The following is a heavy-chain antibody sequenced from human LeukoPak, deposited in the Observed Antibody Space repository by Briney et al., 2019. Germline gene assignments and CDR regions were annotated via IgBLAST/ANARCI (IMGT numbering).Heavy chain of an antibody. V-gene: IGHV4-39*01. CDR3: ARSAYSSGWSDAFDI. D-gene: IGHD6-19*01. CDR2: IFYSGST. CDR1: GDSISSSSYY. Sequence: SSETLSLTCTVSGDSISSSSYYWGWIRQPPGKGLEWIGSIFYSGSTYYNPSLKSRVTISVDTSKIQFSLKLSSVTAADTAVYYCARSAYSSGWSDAFDIWGQGTMVTVSA. J-gene: IGHJ3*02.